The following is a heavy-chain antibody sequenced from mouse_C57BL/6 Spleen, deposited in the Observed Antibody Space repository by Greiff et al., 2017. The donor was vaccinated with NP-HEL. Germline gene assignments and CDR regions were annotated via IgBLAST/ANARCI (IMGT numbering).Heavy chain of an antibody. J-gene: IGHJ3*01. V-gene: IGHV1-69*01. CDR2: IDPSDSYT. Sequence: VQLQQPGAELVMPGASVKLSCKASGYTFTSYWMHWVKQRPGQGLEWIGEIDPSDSYTNYNQKFKGKSTLTVDKSSSTAYMQLSSLTSEDSAVYDCVAYYSKGGFAYWGQGTLVTVSA. CDR3: VAYYSKGGFAY. D-gene: IGHD2-5*01. CDR1: GYTFTSYW.